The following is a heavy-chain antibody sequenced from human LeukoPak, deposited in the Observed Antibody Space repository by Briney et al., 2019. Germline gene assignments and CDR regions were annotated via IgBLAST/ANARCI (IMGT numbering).Heavy chain of an antibody. V-gene: IGHV3-23*01. D-gene: IGHD3-22*01. CDR1: GFTFSNYA. Sequence: PEGSLRLSCSASGFTFSNYAMSWVRQAPGKGLEWVSAMSGSGGSTYYADSVKGRFTISRDNSKNTLYLQMNSLTAEDTAVFYCAKGAMHYYDSSGYNYFDYWGQGTLVTVSP. CDR2: MSGSGGST. CDR3: AKGAMHYYDSSGYNYFDY. J-gene: IGHJ4*02.